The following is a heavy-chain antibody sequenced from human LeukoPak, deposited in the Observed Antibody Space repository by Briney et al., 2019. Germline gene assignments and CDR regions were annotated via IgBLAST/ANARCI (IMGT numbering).Heavy chain of an antibody. D-gene: IGHD3-16*02. V-gene: IGHV4-34*01. J-gene: IGHJ5*02. Sequence: SETLSLTCAVYGGSFSDYYWSWIRQPPGKGLEWIGEINHSGSTNYNPSLKSRVTISVETSKNQVSLKLSSVAAADTAVYYCARGSKYYDYVWGSYRYKPWFDPWGQGTLVTVSS. CDR3: ARGSKYYDYVWGSYRYKPWFDP. CDR2: INHSGST. CDR1: GGSFSDYY.